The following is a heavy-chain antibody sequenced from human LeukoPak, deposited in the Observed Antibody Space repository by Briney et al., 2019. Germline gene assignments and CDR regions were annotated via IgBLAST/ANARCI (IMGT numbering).Heavy chain of an antibody. CDR2: ISSSSSYI. D-gene: IGHD6-13*01. V-gene: IGHV3-21*01. CDR1: GFTFSSYN. CDR3: ARVPIAAAVPGYFDY. J-gene: IGHJ4*02. Sequence: GGSLRLSCAASGFTFSSYNMNWVRQAPGKGLEWVSSISSSSSYIYYADSVKGRFTISRDNAKNSLYLQMNSLRAEDTAVYYCARVPIAAAVPGYFDYWGQGTLVTVSS.